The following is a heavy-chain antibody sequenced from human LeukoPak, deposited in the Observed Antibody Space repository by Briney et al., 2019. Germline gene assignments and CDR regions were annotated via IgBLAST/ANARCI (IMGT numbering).Heavy chain of an antibody. Sequence: TGGSLRLSCAASGFTFDDYAMHWVRQAPGKGLEWVSGISWNSGSIGYADSVEGRFTISRDTAKNSLYLQMNRLRAEDTALYYCARLAGYYDACDIWGQGTMVTVSS. CDR1: GFTFDDYA. J-gene: IGHJ3*02. D-gene: IGHD3-10*01. V-gene: IGHV3-9*01. CDR3: ARLAGYYDACDI. CDR2: ISWNSGSI.